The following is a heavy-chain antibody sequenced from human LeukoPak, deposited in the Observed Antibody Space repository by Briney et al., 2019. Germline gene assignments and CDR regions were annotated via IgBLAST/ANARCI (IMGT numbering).Heavy chain of an antibody. J-gene: IGHJ4*02. CDR3: ARGQGYQLPPDY. CDR1: GFTFSTYG. V-gene: IGHV3-23*01. CDR2: VAGNGGTT. Sequence: GGSLRLSCAASGFTFSTYGMSWVRQAPGKGPEWVSAVAGNGGTTYSADSVKGRFTISRDNSKNTLYLQMNSLRAEDTAVYYCARGQGYQLPPDYWGQGTLVTVSS. D-gene: IGHD2-2*01.